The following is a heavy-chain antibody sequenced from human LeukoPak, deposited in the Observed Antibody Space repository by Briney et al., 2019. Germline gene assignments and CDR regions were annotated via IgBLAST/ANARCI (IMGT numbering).Heavy chain of an antibody. D-gene: IGHD5-12*01. CDR2: IYYSGST. CDR3: ARGKVSSVGATI. J-gene: IGHJ4*02. V-gene: IGHV4-31*03. CDR1: GGSISSGGYY. Sequence: SETLSLTCTVSGGSISSGGYYLSWIREHPGKGLEWIGYIYYSGSTYYNPSLKSRVTISVDTSKNQFSLKLSSVTAADTAVYYCARGKVSSVGATIWGQGALVTVSS.